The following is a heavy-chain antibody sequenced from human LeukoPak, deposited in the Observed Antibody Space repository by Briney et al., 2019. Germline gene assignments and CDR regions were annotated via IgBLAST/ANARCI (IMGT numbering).Heavy chain of an antibody. CDR2: ISADKGNT. J-gene: IGHJ6*03. D-gene: IGHD3-3*01. Sequence: ASVKVSCKPSVYTFTSYSISGGRETPGEGREWRCWISADKGNTNYAQTLQGVVTMTTDTSTSTAYMELRSLKSDDTAVYYCARITYYDFWSGYFFYYYYMDVWGKGTTVTVSS. CDR1: VYTFTSYS. V-gene: IGHV1-18*01. CDR3: ARITYYDFWSGYFFYYYYMDV.